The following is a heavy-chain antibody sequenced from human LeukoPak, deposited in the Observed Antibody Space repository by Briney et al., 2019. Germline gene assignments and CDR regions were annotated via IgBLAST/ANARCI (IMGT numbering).Heavy chain of an antibody. J-gene: IGHJ6*03. Sequence: GGSLRLSCAASGFTFSSYEMKGVRQAPGKGLEGVSYISSSGSTIYYADSVKGRFTISRDNAKNSLYLRMNSLRDEDTALYYCARGGGSIRHSYYYYVDVWGKGTSVTVPS. CDR3: ARGGGSIRHSYYYYVDV. D-gene: IGHD2-15*01. CDR1: GFTFSSYE. V-gene: IGHV3-48*03. CDR2: ISSSGSTI.